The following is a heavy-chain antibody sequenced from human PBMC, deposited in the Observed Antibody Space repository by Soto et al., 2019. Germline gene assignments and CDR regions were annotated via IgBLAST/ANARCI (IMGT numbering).Heavy chain of an antibody. CDR2: VKEDGSEL. D-gene: IGHD3-16*01. CDR1: GFNVMSYW. J-gene: IGHJ4*02. CDR3: ARDIGFDYVN. Sequence: GESLKISCAVSGFNVMSYWMSWVRQAPGKGLEWVASVKEDGSELYYLHSVRGRFSISRDSAGNALHLTMNYLSAEDTGVYFCARDIGFDYVNWGQGIPVTVSS. V-gene: IGHV3-7*01.